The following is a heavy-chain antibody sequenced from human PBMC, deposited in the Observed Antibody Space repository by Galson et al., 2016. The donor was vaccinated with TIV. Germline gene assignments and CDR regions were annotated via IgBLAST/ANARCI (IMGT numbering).Heavy chain of an antibody. Sequence: SLRLSCAASGFTFSSFAMTWVRQAPGKGLEWVSRISAGGGRTDYADSVKGRFTISRDNPKNTLYLQMSSLRADETAVYFCAKMDSSGFDYVRRFDFWGQGTLATVSS. V-gene: IGHV3-23*01. CDR2: ISAGGGRT. D-gene: IGHD3-22*01. CDR1: GFTFSSFA. J-gene: IGHJ4*02. CDR3: AKMDSSGFDYVRRFDF.